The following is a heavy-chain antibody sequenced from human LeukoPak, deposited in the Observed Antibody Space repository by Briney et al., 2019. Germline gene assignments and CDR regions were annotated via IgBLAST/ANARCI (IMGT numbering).Heavy chain of an antibody. CDR1: GGSFSGYY. Sequence: SETLSLTCAVYGGSFSGYYWSWIRQPPGKGLEWIGEINHSGSTNYNPSLKSRVTISVDTSKDQFSLKLSSVTAADTAVYYCARAHIATGVDYWGQGTLVTVSS. D-gene: IGHD6-13*01. CDR3: ARAHIATGVDY. CDR2: INHSGST. J-gene: IGHJ4*02. V-gene: IGHV4-34*01.